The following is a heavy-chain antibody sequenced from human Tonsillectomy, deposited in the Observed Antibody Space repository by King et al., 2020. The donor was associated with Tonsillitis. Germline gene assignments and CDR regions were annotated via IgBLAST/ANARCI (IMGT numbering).Heavy chain of an antibody. CDR1: EYSFTSYW. D-gene: IGHD5-12*01. Sequence: QLVQSGAEVKKPGESLKISCEGSEYSFTSYWIGWVRQMPGKGLEWMGIIYPGDSDIRYSPSFRGQVTISADKSINTAYLQWSSLKASDTAIYYCARHFGGYSGYAHYNSHYMDVWGKGTTVTVSS. CDR2: IYPGDSDI. V-gene: IGHV5-51*01. J-gene: IGHJ6*03. CDR3: ARHFGGYSGYAHYNSHYMDV.